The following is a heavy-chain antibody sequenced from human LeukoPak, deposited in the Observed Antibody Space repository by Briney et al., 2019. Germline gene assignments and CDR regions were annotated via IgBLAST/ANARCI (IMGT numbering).Heavy chain of an antibody. CDR2: IDPSDSYT. Sequence: GESLKISCKGSGYNFTSYWISWVRQLPGKGLEWMGRIDPSDSYTNYSPSFQGHVTISADKSICTAYLQWSSLKASDTAMYYCARRHYYGSGSYPYWGQGTLVTVSS. V-gene: IGHV5-10-1*01. D-gene: IGHD3-10*01. CDR3: ARRHYYGSGSYPY. CDR1: GYNFTSYW. J-gene: IGHJ4*02.